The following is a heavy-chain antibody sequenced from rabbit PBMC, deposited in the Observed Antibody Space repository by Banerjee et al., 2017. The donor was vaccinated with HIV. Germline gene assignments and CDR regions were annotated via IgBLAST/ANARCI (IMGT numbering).Heavy chain of an antibody. Sequence: QEQLEESGGDLVKPEGSLTLTCTASGFSFSSNYDMCWVRQAPGKGLEWIACIYAGSSGSTYYASWAKGRFTISKTSSTTVTLQMTSLTAADTATYFCARSGSSSSRLDLWGPGTLVTVS. CDR2: IYAGSSGST. D-gene: IGHD8-1*01. CDR3: ARSGSSSSRLDL. V-gene: IGHV1S45*01. J-gene: IGHJ3*01. CDR1: GFSFSSNYD.